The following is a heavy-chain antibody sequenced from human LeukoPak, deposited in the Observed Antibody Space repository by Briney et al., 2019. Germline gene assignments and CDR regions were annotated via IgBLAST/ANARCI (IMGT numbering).Heavy chain of an antibody. V-gene: IGHV1-69*02. CDR2: IIPILGIA. CDR3: AGTIAARRLYYYYMDV. J-gene: IGHJ6*03. CDR1: GGTFSSYT. Sequence: GASVKVSCKASGGTFSSYTISWVRQAPGQGLEWTGRIIPILGIANYAQKFQGRVTITADKSTSTAYMELSSLRSEDTAVYYCAGTIAARRLYYYYMDVWGKGTTVTVSS. D-gene: IGHD6-6*01.